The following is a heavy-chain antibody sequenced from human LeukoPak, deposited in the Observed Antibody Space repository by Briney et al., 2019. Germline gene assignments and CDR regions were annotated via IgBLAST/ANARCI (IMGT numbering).Heavy chain of an antibody. V-gene: IGHV4-39*01. J-gene: IGHJ4*02. Sequence: PSETLSLTCTLSGASISSSRYYWGWIRQPPGKGLDWIGSIYYSGSTYYNPSLKSRVTISVDTSKNQFSLKLSSVTAADTAVYYCASSIAAAGPHYWGQGTLVTVSS. D-gene: IGHD6-13*01. CDR3: ASSIAAAGPHY. CDR2: IYYSGST. CDR1: GASISSSRYY.